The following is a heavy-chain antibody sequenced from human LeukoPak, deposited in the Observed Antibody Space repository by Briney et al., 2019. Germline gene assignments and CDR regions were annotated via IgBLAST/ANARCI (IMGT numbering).Heavy chain of an antibody. V-gene: IGHV3-53*01. CDR2: IYSGGST. J-gene: IGHJ4*02. D-gene: IGHD3-22*01. Sequence: GGSLRLSCAASGFTVSSNYMSWVRQAPGKGLEWVSVIYSGGSTYYADSVKGRFTISRDNSKNTLYLQMNSLRAEDTAVYYCARALTTYYYDSSGYYYHYWGQGTLVTVSS. CDR3: ARALTTYYYDSSGYYYHY. CDR1: GFTVSSNY.